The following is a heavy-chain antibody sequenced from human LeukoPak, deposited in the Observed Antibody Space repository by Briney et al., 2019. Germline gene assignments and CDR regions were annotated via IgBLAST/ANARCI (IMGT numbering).Heavy chain of an antibody. Sequence: SETLSLTCTVSGGSISSSSYYWGWIRQPPGKGLEWIGSIYYSGSTYYNPSLKSRVTISVDKSKNQFSLKLSSVTAADTAVYYCARDNGYYDSLPPPPGEKYNWFDPWGQGTLVTVSS. J-gene: IGHJ5*02. CDR1: GGSISSSSYY. CDR2: IYYSGST. D-gene: IGHD3-22*01. CDR3: ARDNGYYDSLPPPPGEKYNWFDP. V-gene: IGHV4-39*07.